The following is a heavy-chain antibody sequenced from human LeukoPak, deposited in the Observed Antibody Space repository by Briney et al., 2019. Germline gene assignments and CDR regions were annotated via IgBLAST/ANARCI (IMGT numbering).Heavy chain of an antibody. Sequence: PSETLSLTCTVSGDSISSYYWSWIREPPGRGLEWVGYKYYSERTNYNHSLKRRVTISVDTSKNQFSLKLSSVTAADTAVYYCAREHDYYGSGTHFDYWGQGTLVTVSS. D-gene: IGHD3-10*01. V-gene: IGHV4-59*01. CDR2: KYYSERT. CDR3: AREHDYYGSGTHFDY. CDR1: GDSISSYY. J-gene: IGHJ4*02.